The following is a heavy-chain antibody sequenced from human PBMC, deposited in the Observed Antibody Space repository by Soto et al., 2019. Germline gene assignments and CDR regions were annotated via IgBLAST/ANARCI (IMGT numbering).Heavy chain of an antibody. CDR1: GLTFSIAW. D-gene: IGHD6-19*01. V-gene: IGHV3-15*07. CDR2: IKISGGGGTT. CDR3: AKHKGYSSGWYDRDYYYGMDV. Sequence: PGGSLRLSCAASGLTFSIAWMNWVRQAPGKGLEWVGRIKISGGGGTTDYAAPVKGRFTISRENSKNTLYLQMNSLRAEDTAVYYCAKHKGYSSGWYDRDYYYGMDVWGQGTTVTVSS. J-gene: IGHJ6*02.